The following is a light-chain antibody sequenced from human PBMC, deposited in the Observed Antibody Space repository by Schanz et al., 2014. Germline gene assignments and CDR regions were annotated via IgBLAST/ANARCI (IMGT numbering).Light chain of an antibody. Sequence: QSVLAQPPSVSGSPGQSVTISCTGTSSDVGGYKCVSWYQQHPGKAPKLLIYDVTERPSGVPDRFSGSKSGNTASLTISGLQAEDDADYYCQSYDVSLSGFVVFGGGTKLTVL. CDR3: QSYDVSLSGFVV. V-gene: IGLV2-11*01. CDR1: SSDVGGYKC. J-gene: IGLJ2*01. CDR2: DVT.